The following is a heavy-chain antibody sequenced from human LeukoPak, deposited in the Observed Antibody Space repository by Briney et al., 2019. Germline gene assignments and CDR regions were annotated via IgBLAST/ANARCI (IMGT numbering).Heavy chain of an antibody. CDR1: GGSFSGYY. J-gene: IGHJ4*02. CDR3: ARVGYSYGRGYGY. CDR2: INHSGST. D-gene: IGHD5-18*01. Sequence: TSETLSLTCAVYGGSFSGYYWSWIRQPPGKGLEWIGEINHSGSTNYNPSLKSRVTISVDTSKNQFSLKLSSVTAADTAVYYCARVGYSYGRGYGYWGRGTLVTVSS. V-gene: IGHV4-34*01.